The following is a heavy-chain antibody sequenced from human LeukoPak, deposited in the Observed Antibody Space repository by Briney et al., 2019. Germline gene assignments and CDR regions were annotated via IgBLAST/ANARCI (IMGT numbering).Heavy chain of an antibody. J-gene: IGHJ4*02. Sequence: GGSLRLSCAASGFTSSSYSMNWVRQAPGKGLEWVSSISSSSSYIYYADSVKGRFTISRDNAKDSLYLQMNSLRAEDTAVYYCARDVTDYYDSSGYYLRNYWGQGTLVTVSS. CDR2: ISSSSSYI. V-gene: IGHV3-21*01. CDR3: ARDVTDYYDSSGYYLRNY. D-gene: IGHD3-22*01. CDR1: GFTSSSYS.